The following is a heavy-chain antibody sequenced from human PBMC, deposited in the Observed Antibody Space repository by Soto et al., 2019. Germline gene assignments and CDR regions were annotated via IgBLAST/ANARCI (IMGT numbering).Heavy chain of an antibody. CDR2: IYYSGST. CDR3: ASRRSYSYDY. V-gene: IGHV4-31*03. J-gene: IGHJ4*02. Sequence: SETLSLTCTVSGDSISSSDYYWGWIRQHPGKGLEWIGYIYYSGSTYYNPSLKSRVTISVDTSKNQFSLKLSSVTAADTAVYYCASRRSYSYDYWGQGTLVTVSS. D-gene: IGHD2-15*01. CDR1: GDSISSSDYY.